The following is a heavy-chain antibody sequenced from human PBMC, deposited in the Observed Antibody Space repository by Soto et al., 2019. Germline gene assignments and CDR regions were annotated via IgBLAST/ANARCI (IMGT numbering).Heavy chain of an antibody. J-gene: IGHJ4*02. D-gene: IGHD4-17*01. Sequence: GGSLRLSCAASGFTFSSYGMHWVRQAPGKGLEWVAVIWYDGSNKYYADSVKGRFTISRDNSKNTLYLQMNSLRAEDTAVYYCARGTDYGAYGDFIDDWGQGTPVTVSS. CDR3: ARGTDYGAYGDFIDD. V-gene: IGHV3-33*01. CDR2: IWYDGSNK. CDR1: GFTFSSYG.